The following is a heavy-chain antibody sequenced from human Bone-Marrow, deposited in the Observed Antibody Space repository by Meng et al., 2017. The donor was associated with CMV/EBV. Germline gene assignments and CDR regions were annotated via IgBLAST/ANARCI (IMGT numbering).Heavy chain of an antibody. D-gene: IGHD2-15*01. CDR3: ARGWAVVAAISGPDY. CDR1: GYTFTGYY. CDR2: INPNSGGT. J-gene: IGHJ4*02. V-gene: IGHV1-2*02. Sequence: ASVKVSCKASGYTFTGYYMHWVRQAPGQGLEWMGWINPNSGGTNYAQKFQGRVTMTRDTSTSTAYMELSRLRSDDTAVYYCARGWAVVAAISGPDYWGQGNLVTVSS.